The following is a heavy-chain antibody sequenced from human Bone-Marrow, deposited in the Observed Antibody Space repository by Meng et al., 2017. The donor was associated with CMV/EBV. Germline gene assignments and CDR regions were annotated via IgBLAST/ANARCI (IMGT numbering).Heavy chain of an antibody. CDR2: INPNSGGT. CDR3: ARGSGGVWGSYRPDDY. J-gene: IGHJ4*02. Sequence: ASVKVSCKASGYTFTGYYMHWVRQAPGQGLEWMGWINPNSGGTNYAQKFQGRVTMTRDTSISTAYMELSRLRSDDTAVYYCARGSGGVWGSYRPDDYWGQGTLVTVSS. V-gene: IGHV1-2*02. D-gene: IGHD3-16*02. CDR1: GYTFTGYY.